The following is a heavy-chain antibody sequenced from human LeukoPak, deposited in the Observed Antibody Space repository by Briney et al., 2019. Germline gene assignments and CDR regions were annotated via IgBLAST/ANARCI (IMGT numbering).Heavy chain of an antibody. CDR3: ARARYSSSQFDY. Sequence: SETLSLTCTVSGGSISNYYWSWIRQPPGKGLEWIGYIYYSGSTNYNPSLKSRVTISVDTSKNQFSLKLSSVTAADTAVYYCARARYSSSQFDYWGQGTLVTVSS. D-gene: IGHD6-6*01. CDR2: IYYSGST. CDR1: GGSISNYY. V-gene: IGHV4-59*01. J-gene: IGHJ4*02.